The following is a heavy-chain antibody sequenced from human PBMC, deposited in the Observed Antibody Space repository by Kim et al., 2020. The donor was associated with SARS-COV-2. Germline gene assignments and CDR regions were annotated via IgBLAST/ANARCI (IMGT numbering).Heavy chain of an antibody. V-gene: IGHV3-74*01. Sequence: GGSLRLSCAAPGFTLSSYWMHWVRQAPGKGLVWVSRISGDGSSTSYADSVKGRFTISRDNAKNTLYLQMNSLRVEDTAVYYCARRAYSSGWWYFDYWGQGTLVTVSS. CDR1: GFTLSSYW. CDR3: ARRAYSSGWWYFDY. D-gene: IGHD6-19*01. J-gene: IGHJ4*02. CDR2: ISGDGSST.